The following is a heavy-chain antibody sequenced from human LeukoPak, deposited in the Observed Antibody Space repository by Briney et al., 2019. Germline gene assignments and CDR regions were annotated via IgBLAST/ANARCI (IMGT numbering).Heavy chain of an antibody. V-gene: IGHV1-2*02. J-gene: IGHJ4*02. Sequence: ASVKVSCKASGYTFTGYYMHWVRQAPGQGLEWMGWINLNSGGTNYAQKFQGRVTMTRDTSISTAYMELSRLRSDDTAVYYCARGARRYYYDSSDFDYWGQGTLVTVSS. CDR3: ARGARRYYYDSSDFDY. D-gene: IGHD3-22*01. CDR1: GYTFTGYY. CDR2: INLNSGGT.